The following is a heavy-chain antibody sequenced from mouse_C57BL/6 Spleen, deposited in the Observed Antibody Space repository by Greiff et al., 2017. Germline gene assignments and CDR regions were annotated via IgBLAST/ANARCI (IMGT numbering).Heavy chain of an antibody. J-gene: IGHJ2*01. CDR3: ARGGYDGYYVGYFDY. V-gene: IGHV1-18*01. CDR2: INPNNGGT. Sequence: EVQLQQSGPELVKPGASVKIPCKASGYTFTDYNMDWVKQSHGKSLEWIGDINPNNGGTIYNQKFKGKATLTVDKSSSTAYMELRSLTSEDTAVXYCARGGYDGYYVGYFDYWGQGTTLTVSS. CDR1: GYTFTDYN. D-gene: IGHD2-3*01.